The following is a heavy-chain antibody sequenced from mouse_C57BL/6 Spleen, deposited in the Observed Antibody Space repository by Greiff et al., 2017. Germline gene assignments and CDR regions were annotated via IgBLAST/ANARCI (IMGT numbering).Heavy chain of an antibody. J-gene: IGHJ4*01. D-gene: IGHD2-1*01. CDR2: INPNNGGT. Sequence: VQLQQSGPELVKPGASVKIPCKASGYTFTDYNMDWVKQSHGKSLEWIGDINPNNGGTIYNQKFKGKATLTVDKSSSTAYMELRSLTSEDTAVYYCARRYYGSLRCMDYWGQGTSVTVSS. CDR3: ARRYYGSLRCMDY. V-gene: IGHV1-18*01. CDR1: GYTFTDYN.